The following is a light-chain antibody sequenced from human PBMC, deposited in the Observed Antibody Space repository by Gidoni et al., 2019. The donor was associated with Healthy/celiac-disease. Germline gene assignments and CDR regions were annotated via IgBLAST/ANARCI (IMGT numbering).Light chain of an antibody. CDR1: QSISSY. CDR3: QQSYNTPVT. Sequence: DIQMTQSPSSLSASVGDRVTITCRASQSISSYVNWYQQKPGKAPKLLVYAASSLTSGVPSRFSGSGSGTDFTPTISSLQPEDFATYYCQQSYNTPVTFXPXTKVDIK. J-gene: IGKJ3*01. CDR2: AAS. V-gene: IGKV1-39*01.